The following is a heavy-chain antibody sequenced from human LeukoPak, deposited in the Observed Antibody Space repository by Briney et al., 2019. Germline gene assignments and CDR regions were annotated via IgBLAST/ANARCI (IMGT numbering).Heavy chain of an antibody. D-gene: IGHD5-24*01. CDR3: ARPTDGYNYGPLEY. J-gene: IGHJ4*02. Sequence: SVKVSCKASGATFSRSAVAWVRQAPGQGLEWMGGTIPIFGTPNYPQKLQGRVTIAADESTNTAYMELTNLSSDDTAVYFCARPTDGYNYGPLEYWGRGTLVTVSS. V-gene: IGHV1-69*13. CDR1: GATFSRSA. CDR2: TIPIFGTP.